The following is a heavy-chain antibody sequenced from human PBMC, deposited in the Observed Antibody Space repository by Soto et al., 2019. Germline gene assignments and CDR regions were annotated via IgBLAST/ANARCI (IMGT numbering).Heavy chain of an antibody. J-gene: IGHJ5*01. CDR3: ARVYSSSWLKRRYFDP. CDR2: IYYSGST. CDR1: GGSISSSSYY. D-gene: IGHD6-13*01. Sequence: QLQLKEPGPGLVKPSETLSLTCTASGGSISSSSYYWGWIRQPPGKGLEWIGSIYYSGSTYYNPSLKSRITMSVITSKNQLTLMMSSVSAADTAVYCSARVYSSSWLKRRYFDPWRQGSVVTVSS. V-gene: IGHV4-39*01.